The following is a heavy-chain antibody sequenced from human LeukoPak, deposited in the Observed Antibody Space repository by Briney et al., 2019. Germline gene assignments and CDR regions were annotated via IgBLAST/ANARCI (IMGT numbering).Heavy chain of an antibody. CDR3: ARVRAAAGLYYGMDV. V-gene: IGHV3-33*01. CDR2: IWYDESNK. D-gene: IGHD6-13*01. CDR1: GFSFSIYG. J-gene: IGHJ6*02. Sequence: GGSLRLSYAASGFSFSIYGMHWVRQAPGKGLEWVALIWYDESNKYYAESAKGRFTISRDNAKNSLYLQMNSLRVEDTALYYCARVRAAAGLYYGMDVWGQGTTVTVSS.